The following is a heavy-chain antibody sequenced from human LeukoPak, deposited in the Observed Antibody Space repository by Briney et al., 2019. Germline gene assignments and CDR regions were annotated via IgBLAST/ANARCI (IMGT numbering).Heavy chain of an antibody. V-gene: IGHV3-21*01. CDR1: GFTFSSYW. J-gene: IGHJ4*02. CDR3: AKDPRDHSYGWSWRYFDY. Sequence: GGSLRLSCAASGFTFSSYWMTWVRQAPGKGLEWVSLIDSNSNFMNYADSVKGRFTISRDNAKKSLYLQMNNLRAEDTAVYYCAKDPRDHSYGWSWRYFDYWGQGTLVTVSS. CDR2: IDSNSNFM. D-gene: IGHD5-18*01.